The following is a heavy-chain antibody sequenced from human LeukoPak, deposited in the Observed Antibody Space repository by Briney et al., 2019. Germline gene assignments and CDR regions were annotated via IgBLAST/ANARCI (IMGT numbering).Heavy chain of an antibody. V-gene: IGHV1-2*02. CDR1: GYTFTSYY. Sequence: ASVKVSCKASGYTFTSYYMHWVRQAPGQGLEWMGWINPNSGGTNYAQKFQGRVTMTRDTSISTAYMELSRLRSDDTAVYYCARDRRIAARPWGNWFDPWGQGTLVTVSS. CDR2: INPNSGGT. CDR3: ARDRRIAARPWGNWFDP. D-gene: IGHD6-6*01. J-gene: IGHJ5*02.